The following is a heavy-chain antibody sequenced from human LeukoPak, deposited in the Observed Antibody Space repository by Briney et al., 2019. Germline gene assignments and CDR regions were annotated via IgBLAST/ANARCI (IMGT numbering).Heavy chain of an antibody. J-gene: IGHJ3*02. V-gene: IGHV3-11*01. Sequence: PGASLRLSCAASGFTFSDYYMSWIRPAPGKGLEWVSYISSSGSTIYYADSVKGRFTISMDNSKNSLYLQMNRLRAEDTAVYYCASTPTAYRAFDIWGQGTMVTVSS. CDR3: ASTPTAYRAFDI. CDR1: GFTFSDYY. D-gene: IGHD2-21*01. CDR2: ISSSGSTI.